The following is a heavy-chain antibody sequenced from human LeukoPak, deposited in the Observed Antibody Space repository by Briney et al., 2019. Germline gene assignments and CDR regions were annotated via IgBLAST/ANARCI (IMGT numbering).Heavy chain of an antibody. V-gene: IGHV3-64*01. CDR1: GFTFSTYG. D-gene: IGHD3-10*01. Sequence: PGGSLRLSCAASGFTFSTYGMHWVRQAPGKGLEYVSAISSNGGSTYYANSVKGRFTISRDNSKNTLYLQMNSLRTEDTAVYYCARVLSGRGSLYSYYYYMDVWGKGTTVTISS. J-gene: IGHJ6*03. CDR3: ARVLSGRGSLYSYYYYMDV. CDR2: ISSNGGST.